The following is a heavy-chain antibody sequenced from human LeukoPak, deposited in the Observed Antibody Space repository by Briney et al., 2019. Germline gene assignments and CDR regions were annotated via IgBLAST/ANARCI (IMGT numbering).Heavy chain of an antibody. CDR2: ISAYNGNT. J-gene: IGHJ3*02. V-gene: IGHV1-18*01. D-gene: IGHD3-9*01. Sequence: ASVKVSCKASGYTFTSYGISWVRQAPGQGLEWMGWISAYNGNTNYAQKLQGRVTMTTDTSTSTAYMELRSPRSDDTAVYYCARGGYYNILTGYETADAFDIWGQGTMVTVSP. CDR3: ARGGYYNILTGYETADAFDI. CDR1: GYTFTSYG.